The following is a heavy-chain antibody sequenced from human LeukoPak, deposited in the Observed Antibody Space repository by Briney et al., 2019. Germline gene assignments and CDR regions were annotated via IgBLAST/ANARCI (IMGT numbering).Heavy chain of an antibody. D-gene: IGHD3-10*01. CDR1: GFTFSSYS. J-gene: IGHJ3*02. CDR2: ISSSSSTI. Sequence: PGGSLRLSCAASGFTFSSYSMNWVRQAPGKGLEWVSYISSSSSTIYYADSVKGRFTISRDNAKNSLYLQMNSLRAEDTAVYYCARGGVNDAFGIWGQGTMVTVSS. V-gene: IGHV3-48*01. CDR3: ARGGVNDAFGI.